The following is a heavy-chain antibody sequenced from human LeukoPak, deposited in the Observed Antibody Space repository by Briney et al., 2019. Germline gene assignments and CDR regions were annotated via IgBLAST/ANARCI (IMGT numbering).Heavy chain of an antibody. CDR1: GGSISSSSYY. CDR2: IYYSGST. D-gene: IGHD3-22*01. CDR3: ARPYYYDSRIDP. V-gene: IGHV4-39*07. Sequence: SETLSLTCTVSGGSISSSSYYWGWIRQPPGKGLEWIGSIYYSGSTYYNPSLKSRVTMSADTSKNQLSLKLSSVTAADTAVYYCARPYYYDSRIDPWGQGILVTVSS. J-gene: IGHJ5*02.